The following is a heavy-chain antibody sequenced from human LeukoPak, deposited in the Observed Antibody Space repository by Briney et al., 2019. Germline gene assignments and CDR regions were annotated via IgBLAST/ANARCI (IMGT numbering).Heavy chain of an antibody. D-gene: IGHD2-2*02. V-gene: IGHV4-34*01. CDR1: GGSFSGYY. CDR2: TNHSGST. J-gene: IGHJ4*02. CDR3: ARESVQYCSSTSCYTRGGIDY. Sequence: PSETLSLTCAVYGGSFSGYYWSWIRQPPGKGLEWIGETNHSGSTNYNPSLKSRVTISVDTSENQFSLKLSSVTAADTAVYYCARESVQYCSSTSCYTRGGIDYWGQGTLVTVSS.